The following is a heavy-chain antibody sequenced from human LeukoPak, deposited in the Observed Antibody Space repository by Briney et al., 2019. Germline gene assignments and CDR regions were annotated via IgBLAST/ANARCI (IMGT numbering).Heavy chain of an antibody. CDR3: AGDQLLPPLFDY. J-gene: IGHJ4*02. D-gene: IGHD2-2*01. CDR1: GGSISSGGYY. CDR2: IYYSGST. Sequence: PSETLSLTCTVSGGSISSGGYYWSWIRQPPGKGLEWIGYIYYSGSTNYNPSLKSRVTISVDTSKNQFSLKLSSVTAADTAVYYCAGDQLLPPLFDYWGQGTLVTVSS. V-gene: IGHV4-61*08.